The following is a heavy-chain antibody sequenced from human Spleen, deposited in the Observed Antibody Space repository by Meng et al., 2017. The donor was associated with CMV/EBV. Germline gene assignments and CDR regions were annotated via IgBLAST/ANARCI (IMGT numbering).Heavy chain of an antibody. Sequence: QGQLVQSGPELRRPGASVTVSCKASGYKFDIYGITWVRQAPGQGLEWVGWVGAENGETNYGQKFQGRVTVTADTFTKTAYMEMRSLRSDDSAIYYCARAGAAVTTNFDFWGQGTLVTSPQ. CDR2: VGAENGET. J-gene: IGHJ4*02. V-gene: IGHV1-18*01. CDR1: GYKFDIYG. D-gene: IGHD4-17*01. CDR3: ARAGAAVTTNFDF.